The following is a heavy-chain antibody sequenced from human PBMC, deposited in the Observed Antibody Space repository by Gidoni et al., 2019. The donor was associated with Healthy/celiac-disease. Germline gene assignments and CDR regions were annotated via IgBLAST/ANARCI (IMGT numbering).Heavy chain of an antibody. V-gene: IGHV4-39*07. CDR2: IYYSGST. CDR1: GGSISSSSYY. CDR3: ARETMIVVVTGGAFDI. D-gene: IGHD3-22*01. J-gene: IGHJ3*02. Sequence: QLQLQESGPGLVKPSETLSLTCTVSGGSISSSSYYWGWIRQPPGKGLEWLGRIYYSGSTYYNPSLKSRVTISVDTSKNQFSLKLSSVTAADTAVYYCARETMIVVVTGGAFDIWGQGTMVTVSS.